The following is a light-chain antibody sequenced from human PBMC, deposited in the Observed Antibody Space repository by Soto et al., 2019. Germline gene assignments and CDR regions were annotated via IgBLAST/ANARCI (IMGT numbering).Light chain of an antibody. CDR3: QQYGSSPHT. CDR2: DAS. Sequence: EIVLTQSPGTLSLSPGERATLSCRASQSVMSNYLAWYQQKPGQAPRFLMYDASSRATGIPDRFSGSGSGTDFTLTSSRLEPEDFAVYYCQQYGSSPHTFGGGTKVEIK. V-gene: IGKV3-20*01. J-gene: IGKJ4*02. CDR1: QSVMSNY.